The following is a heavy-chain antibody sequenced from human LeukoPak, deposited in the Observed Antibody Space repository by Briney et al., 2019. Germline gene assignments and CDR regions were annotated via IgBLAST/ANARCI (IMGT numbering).Heavy chain of an antibody. D-gene: IGHD1-26*01. CDR3: ARVDSGTYLRAFDI. J-gene: IGHJ3*02. CDR2: IYPGDPDT. Sequence: GESLKISCKGSGYTFTSYWIGWVRQMPGKGLEWMGIIYPGDPDTKYSPSFQGQVTISADKSISTAYLLWSSLKASDTAMYYCARVDSGTYLRAFDIWGQGTMVTVSS. CDR1: GYTFTSYW. V-gene: IGHV5-51*01.